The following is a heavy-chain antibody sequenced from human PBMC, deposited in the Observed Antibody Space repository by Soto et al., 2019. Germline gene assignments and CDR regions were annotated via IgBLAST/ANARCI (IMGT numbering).Heavy chain of an antibody. CDR3: ARAAPPDCGGRSCYSGTDY. J-gene: IGHJ4*02. CDR1: GGNCGGYC. CDR2: TNHSGTT. Sequence: SDTLRPPRAVVGGNCGGYCGRRIRKHTGKGLEWIGQTNHSGTTNYTPSIMSRVNSSVDTSKNQFSLKLSSVTAADTAVYYCARAAPPDCGGRSCYSGTDYWDQGTLDPVSS. D-gene: IGHD2-15*01. V-gene: IGHV4-34*01.